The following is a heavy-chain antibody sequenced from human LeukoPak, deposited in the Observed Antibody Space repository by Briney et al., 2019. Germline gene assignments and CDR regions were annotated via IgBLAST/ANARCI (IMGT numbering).Heavy chain of an antibody. V-gene: IGHV4-4*09. Sequence: SETLSLTCTVSGGSISSHYWSWIRQPPGKGLECIGYVYFSGITNYNPSLKSRVTMSVDTSKNQLSLKLSSVTAADTAVYYCARTARLPDSWGQGTLVTVSS. CDR1: GGSISSHY. D-gene: IGHD2-21*01. CDR3: ARTARLPDS. J-gene: IGHJ4*02. CDR2: VYFSGIT.